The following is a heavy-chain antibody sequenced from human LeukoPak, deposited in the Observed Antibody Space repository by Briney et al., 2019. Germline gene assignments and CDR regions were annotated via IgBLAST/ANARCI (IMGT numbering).Heavy chain of an antibody. Sequence: GGSLRLSCAASGFTFSSYGMHWVRQAPGKGLEWVAVISYDGSNKYYADSVKGRFTISRDNSKNTLYLQMNSLRAEDTAVYYCAKDRVGAWIYWGQGTLVTVSS. CDR3: AKDRVGAWIY. V-gene: IGHV3-30*18. J-gene: IGHJ4*02. CDR2: ISYDGSNK. CDR1: GFTFSSYG. D-gene: IGHD1-26*01.